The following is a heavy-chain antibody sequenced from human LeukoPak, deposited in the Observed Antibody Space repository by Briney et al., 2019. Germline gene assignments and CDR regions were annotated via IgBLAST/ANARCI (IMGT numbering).Heavy chain of an antibody. CDR3: ARQIIGYSSSWYEDAFDI. D-gene: IGHD6-13*01. J-gene: IGHJ3*02. CDR1: GGTFSSYA. V-gene: IGHV1-69*01. CDR2: IIPIFGTA. Sequence: ASVKVSCKASGGTFSSYAISWVRQAPGQGLEWMGGIIPIFGTANYAQKSQGRVTITADESTSTAYMELSSLRSEDTAVYYCARQIIGYSSSWYEDAFDIWGQGTMVTVSS.